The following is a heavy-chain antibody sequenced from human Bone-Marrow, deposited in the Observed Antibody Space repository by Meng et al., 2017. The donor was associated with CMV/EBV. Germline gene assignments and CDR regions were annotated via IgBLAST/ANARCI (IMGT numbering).Heavy chain of an antibody. Sequence: ASVKVSCKASGYTFTGYYMHWVRQAPGQGLEWMGWINPNSGGTNYAQKFQGGVTMTRDTSISTAYMELSRLRSDDTAVYYCARAHCSSTSCLWDFDYWGQGTLVAVSS. CDR2: INPNSGGT. D-gene: IGHD2-2*01. V-gene: IGHV1-2*02. J-gene: IGHJ4*02. CDR3: ARAHCSSTSCLWDFDY. CDR1: GYTFTGYY.